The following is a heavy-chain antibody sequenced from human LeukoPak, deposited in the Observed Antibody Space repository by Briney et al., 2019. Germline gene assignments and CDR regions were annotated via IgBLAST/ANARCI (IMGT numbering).Heavy chain of an antibody. J-gene: IGHJ4*02. V-gene: IGHV3-30*04. CDR3: ASITMVRGVNY. CDR2: ISYDGSNK. Sequence: GGSLRLSCAASGFTFSSYAMHWVRQAPGKGLEWVALISYDGSNKNYADSVKGRLTISRDISKNTLYVQMNSLRPEDTAVYYCASITMVRGVNYWGQGTLVTVSS. D-gene: IGHD3-10*01. CDR1: GFTFSSYA.